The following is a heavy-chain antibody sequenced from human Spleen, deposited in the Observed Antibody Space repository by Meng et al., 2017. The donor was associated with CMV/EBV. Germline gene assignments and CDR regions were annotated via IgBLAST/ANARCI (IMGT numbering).Heavy chain of an antibody. Sequence: ASVKVSCKASGYTFTGQYMHWVRQAPGQGLEWMGWINPNSGGTNYAQKFQGRVTMTRDTSISTAYMELSSLRSEDTAVYYCASRAARGKYYYGMDVWGQGTTVTVSS. D-gene: IGHD6-6*01. CDR1: GYTFTGQY. CDR3: ASRAARGKYYYGMDV. J-gene: IGHJ6*02. V-gene: IGHV1-2*02. CDR2: INPNSGGT.